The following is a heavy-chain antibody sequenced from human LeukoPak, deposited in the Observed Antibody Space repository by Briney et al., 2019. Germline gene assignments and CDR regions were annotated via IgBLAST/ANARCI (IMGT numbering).Heavy chain of an antibody. J-gene: IGHJ4*02. CDR2: IYYSGST. V-gene: IGHV4-59*01. Sequence: SETLSLTCTVSGGSISSYYWSWIRQPPGKGLEWIGYIYYSGSTNYNPSLKSRVTISVDTSKNQFSLKLSSVTAADTAVYYCARGGVGFIHDYWGQGTLVTVSS. CDR3: ARGGVGFIHDY. D-gene: IGHD3-16*01. CDR1: GGSISSYY.